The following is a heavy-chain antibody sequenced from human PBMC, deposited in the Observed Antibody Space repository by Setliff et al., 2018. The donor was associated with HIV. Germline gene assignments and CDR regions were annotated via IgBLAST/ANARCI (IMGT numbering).Heavy chain of an antibody. V-gene: IGHV4-39*01. CDR1: GDSISRNNYY. CDR2: ISSSGGT. D-gene: IGHD2-8*01. J-gene: IGHJ5*02. CDR3: ARTGLAQLIQGAWFGP. Sequence: SETLSLTCSVSGDSISRNNYYWGWTRQSPGKGLERVGSISSSGGTSYSAASLKSRVTLSIDTSKNQFSLKLTSVTAADTAMYYCARTGLAQLIQGAWFGPWGQGVLVTVSS.